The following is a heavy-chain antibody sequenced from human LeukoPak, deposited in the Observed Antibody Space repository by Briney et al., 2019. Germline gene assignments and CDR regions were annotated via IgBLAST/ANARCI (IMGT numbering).Heavy chain of an antibody. CDR1: GASISSNH. J-gene: IGHJ5*02. V-gene: IGHV4-59*01. Sequence: SETLSLTCTVSGASISSNHWSWIRQSPGKGLEWIGYIYYSGSPNYNPSLKSRVTISVDTSKSQFSLKLSSVTAADTAVYYCARGKLPSISMIRGVRHTSWFDPWGQGTLVTVSS. CDR2: IYYSGSP. CDR3: ARGKLPSISMIRGVRHTSWFDP. D-gene: IGHD3-10*01.